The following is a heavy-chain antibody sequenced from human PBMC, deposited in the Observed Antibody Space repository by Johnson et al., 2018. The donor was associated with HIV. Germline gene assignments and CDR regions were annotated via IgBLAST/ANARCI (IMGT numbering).Heavy chain of an antibody. Sequence: VQLVESVGGLVQPGGSLRLSCAASGFIVSGYYMTWVRQGPGKGLEWVSVINSGGGTYSAGSVEGRFIISRDNSKNTLYLQMNRLRAEDTAVYFCARGCRDGYTCDAFDVWGQGTRVTVSS. CDR2: INSGGGT. CDR3: ARGCRDGYTCDAFDV. CDR1: GFIVSGYY. J-gene: IGHJ3*01. D-gene: IGHD5-24*01. V-gene: IGHV3-66*01.